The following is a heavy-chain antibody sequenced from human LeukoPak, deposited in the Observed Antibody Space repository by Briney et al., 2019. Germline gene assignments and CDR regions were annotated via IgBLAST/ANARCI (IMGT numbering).Heavy chain of an antibody. Sequence: PGGSLRLSCAASGLTFSTYKMSWVRQAPGKGLEWVSDISGSGGSPFYADSVKGRFTISRDNSKYTLYLQMNSLRAEDTAVYYCAKLGRYQMPLDDYWGQGTLVTVSS. CDR3: AKLGRYQMPLDDY. D-gene: IGHD2-2*01. CDR2: ISGSGGSP. J-gene: IGHJ4*02. V-gene: IGHV3-23*01. CDR1: GLTFSTYK.